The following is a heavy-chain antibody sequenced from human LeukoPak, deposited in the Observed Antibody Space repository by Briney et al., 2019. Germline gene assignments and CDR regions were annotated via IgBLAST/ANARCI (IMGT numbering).Heavy chain of an antibody. CDR3: AKDFYYYDSSGQEHDAFDI. CDR2: IRYDGSNK. J-gene: IGHJ3*02. D-gene: IGHD3-22*01. V-gene: IGHV3-30*02. Sequence: GGSLRLSCAASGFTFSTYGMHWVRQAPGKGLEWVAFIRYDGSNKYYADSVKGRFTISRDNSKNTLYLQMNSLRAEDTAVYYCAKDFYYYDSSGQEHDAFDIWGQGTMVTVSS. CDR1: GFTFSTYG.